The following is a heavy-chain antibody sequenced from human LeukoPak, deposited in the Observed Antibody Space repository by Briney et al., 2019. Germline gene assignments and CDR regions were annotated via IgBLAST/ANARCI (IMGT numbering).Heavy chain of an antibody. D-gene: IGHD3-9*01. CDR3: ARVMAIGLRYFDWLSPYYYMDV. CDR2: MNPNSGNT. V-gene: IGHV1-8*01. CDR1: GYTFTSYD. Sequence: ASVKVSCKASGYTFTSYDINWVRQATGQGLEWMGWMNPNSGNTGYAQKFQGRVTMTRNTSISTAYMELSSLRSEDTAVYYCARVMAIGLRYFDWLSPYYYMDVWGKGTTVTISS. J-gene: IGHJ6*03.